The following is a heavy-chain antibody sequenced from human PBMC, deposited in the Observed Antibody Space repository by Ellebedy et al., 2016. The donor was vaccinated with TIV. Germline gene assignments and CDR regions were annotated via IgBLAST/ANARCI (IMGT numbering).Heavy chain of an antibody. CDR2: INQDGSDK. CDR1: RFSFSSYW. D-gene: IGHD4-17*01. J-gene: IGHJ3*02. Sequence: GESLKISCTASRFSFSSYWMSWVRQPPGKGLEWVANINQDGSDKYYVDSVKGRFTISRDNAKNSLYLQMNSLRAEDTSVYYCAKDGSYGDYRSPPHAFVIWGQGTMVTVSS. CDR3: AKDGSYGDYRSPPHAFVI. V-gene: IGHV3-7*01.